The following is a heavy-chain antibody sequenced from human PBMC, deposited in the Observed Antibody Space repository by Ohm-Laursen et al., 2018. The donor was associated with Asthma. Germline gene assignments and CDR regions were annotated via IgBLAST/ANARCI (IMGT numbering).Heavy chain of an antibody. D-gene: IGHD6-13*01. J-gene: IGHJ6*02. CDR1: GFTFSSYG. V-gene: IGHV3-33*01. Sequence: SLRLSCAASGFTFSSYGMHWVRQAPGKGLEWVAVIWYDGSNKYYADSVKGRFTMSRDNSKNTLYLQMNSLRAEDTAVYYCARVFYYSSSWYGMDVWGQGTTVTVSS. CDR3: ARVFYYSSSWYGMDV. CDR2: IWYDGSNK.